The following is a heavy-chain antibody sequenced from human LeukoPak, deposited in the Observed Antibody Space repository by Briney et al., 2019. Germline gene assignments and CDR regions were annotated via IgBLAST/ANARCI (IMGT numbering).Heavy chain of an antibody. Sequence: GGSLRLSCAASGFTFSNYAMNWVRQAPGKGLEWVSTISGSGDNTYYADSVRGRFTISRDNSKNTLYLQMNSLRAEDTAVYYCARVGFDCSSTSCYVWDYYYYMDVWGKGTTVTISS. V-gene: IGHV3-23*01. D-gene: IGHD2-2*01. CDR3: ARVGFDCSSTSCYVWDYYYYMDV. CDR2: ISGSGDNT. J-gene: IGHJ6*03. CDR1: GFTFSNYA.